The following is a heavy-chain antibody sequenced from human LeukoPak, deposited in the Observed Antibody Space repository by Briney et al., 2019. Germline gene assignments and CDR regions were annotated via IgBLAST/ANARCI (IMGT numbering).Heavy chain of an antibody. Sequence: GASVKVSCKASGYTFTGYYMHWVRQAPGQGLEWMGWINPNSGGTNYAQKFQGRVTMTRDTSISTAYMELSRLRSEDTAVYYCASCCSESSRQWRPPSAYYYYYMDVWGKGTTVTVSS. CDR2: INPNSGGT. V-gene: IGHV1-2*02. CDR1: GYTFTGYY. D-gene: IGHD6-19*01. CDR3: ASCCSESSRQWRPPSAYYYYYMDV. J-gene: IGHJ6*03.